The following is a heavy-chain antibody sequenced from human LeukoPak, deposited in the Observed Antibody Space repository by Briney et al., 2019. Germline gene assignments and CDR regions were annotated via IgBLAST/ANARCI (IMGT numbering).Heavy chain of an antibody. CDR2: ISGSGGST. D-gene: IGHD6-6*01. CDR3: AKGSGRGIAARPLDY. V-gene: IGHV3-23*01. Sequence: GGSLRLSCAASGFTFSSYAMSWVRPAPGRGLEWVSAISGSGGSTYYADSVKGRFTISRDNTENTLYLQMNSLRAEGTAVYYCAKGSGRGIAARPLDYSGQGTLVTVSS. J-gene: IGHJ4*02. CDR1: GFTFSSYA.